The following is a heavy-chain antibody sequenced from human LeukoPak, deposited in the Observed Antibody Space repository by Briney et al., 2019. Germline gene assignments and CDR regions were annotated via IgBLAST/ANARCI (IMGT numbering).Heavy chain of an antibody. J-gene: IGHJ4*02. CDR2: IKSKTDGGTT. Sequence: GGSLRLSCAASGFTFSNAWMSWVRQAPGKGLEWVGRIKSKTDGGTTDYAAPVKDRFTISRDDSKNTLSLQMNSLKTEDTAVYYCTTDPRVYLTTRPPDYWGQGTLVTVSS. CDR1: GFTFSNAW. CDR3: TTDPRVYLTTRPPDY. D-gene: IGHD6-13*01. V-gene: IGHV3-15*01.